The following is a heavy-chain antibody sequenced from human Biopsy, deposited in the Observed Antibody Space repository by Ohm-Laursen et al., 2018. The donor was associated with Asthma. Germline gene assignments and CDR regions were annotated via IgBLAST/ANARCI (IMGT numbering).Heavy chain of an antibody. V-gene: IGHV3-33*01. D-gene: IGHD2-2*01. CDR2: IWFVGSNK. CDR1: GFTFSNSG. Sequence: RSLRLSCSASGFTFSNSGKHWVRQAPGKGLERVAVIWFVGSNKYYVDSVRGRFTISRDNSKNTLYLQMNSLRAEDTAVYYCATDRFAGYSTSWCRGFWFDPWGQGTLVTVSS. CDR3: ATDRFAGYSTSWCRGFWFDP. J-gene: IGHJ5*02.